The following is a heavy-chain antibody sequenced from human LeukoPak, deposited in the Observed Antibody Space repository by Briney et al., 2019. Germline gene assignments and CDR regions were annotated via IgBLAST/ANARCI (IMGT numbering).Heavy chain of an antibody. V-gene: IGHV3-7*01. CDR3: ASHLRWLQLGDAFDI. CDR1: GFTSSNFW. Sequence: GGSLRLSCAASGFTSSNFWMTWVRQAPGKGLEWVANIQQDGSEIYYLDSVKGRFTISRDNAKNSLYLQMNSLRAEDTAVYYCASHLRWLQLGDAFDIWGQGTMVTVSS. D-gene: IGHD5-24*01. J-gene: IGHJ3*02. CDR2: IQQDGSEI.